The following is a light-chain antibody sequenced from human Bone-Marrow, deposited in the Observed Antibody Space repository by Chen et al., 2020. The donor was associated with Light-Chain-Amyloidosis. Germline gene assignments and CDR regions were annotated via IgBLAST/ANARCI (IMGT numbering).Light chain of an antibody. CDR2: AVS. V-gene: IGLV2-14*01. J-gene: IGLJ1*01. CDR1: SGDVGTYNY. CDR3: SSFTSSSSYV. Sequence: QSALTQPASVSGSPGLSITISCTGTSGDVGTYNYVSWYQQHPGKAPKVMIYAVSKRPSGVSNRFSGSKSGNTASLTISGLQAEDEADYYCSSFTSSSSYVFGPGTKVTVL.